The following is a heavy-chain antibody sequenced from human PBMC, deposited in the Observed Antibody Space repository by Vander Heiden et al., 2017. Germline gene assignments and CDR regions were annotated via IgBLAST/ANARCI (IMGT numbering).Heavy chain of an antibody. CDR1: GGTFSSYA. CDR2: IIPIFGTA. J-gene: IGHJ4*02. D-gene: IGHD2-2*01. V-gene: IGHV1-69*01. Sequence: QVQLVQSGAEVKKPGSSVKVPCKASGGTFSSYAISWVRQAPGQGLGWMGGIIPIFGTANYARKFQGRVTITADESTSTAYMELSSLRSEDTAVYYCARADIVVVPADMFHLSGFDYWGQGTLVTVSS. CDR3: ARADIVVVPADMFHLSGFDY.